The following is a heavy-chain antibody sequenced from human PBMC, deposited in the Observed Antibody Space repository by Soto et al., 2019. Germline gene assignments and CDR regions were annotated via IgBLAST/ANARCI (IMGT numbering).Heavy chain of an antibody. CDR2: IHYSGST. D-gene: IGHD3-3*01. V-gene: IGHV4-59*08. Sequence: SETLSLTCTVSSGSISSYYWSWIRQPPGKGLEWIGYIHYSGSTKYNPSHKSRVTISADTSKNQFSLKPSSVTAADTAVYYCARGHYDYWSGSFATIDYWGQGTLVTVSS. J-gene: IGHJ4*02. CDR3: ARGHYDYWSGSFATIDY. CDR1: SGSISSYY.